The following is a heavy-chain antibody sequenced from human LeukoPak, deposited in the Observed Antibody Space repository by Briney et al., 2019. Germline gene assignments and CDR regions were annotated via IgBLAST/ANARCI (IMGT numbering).Heavy chain of an antibody. CDR3: ASDCSSGWDDAFEI. Sequence: SETLSLTRTVSGGSLSSYYWSWLRQPPGKGLEWVGYIYYSGSTNYNPSLKRRVTISVDTSKHQFSLKLSSVTAADTAVYYCASDCSSGWDDAFEIWGQGTMVTVSS. D-gene: IGHD6-19*01. J-gene: IGHJ3*02. V-gene: IGHV4-59*01. CDR2: IYYSGST. CDR1: GGSLSSYY.